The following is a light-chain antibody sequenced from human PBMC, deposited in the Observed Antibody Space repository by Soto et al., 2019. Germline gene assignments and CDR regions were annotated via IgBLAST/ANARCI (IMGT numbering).Light chain of an antibody. Sequence: LVGTKSPSTLSVSTGETVTLSCRVSQSVSSSLAWYQQKPGQAPRLLISGAYTRATGIPARFSGSGSGTEFTLTISGLQSEDFAVYYCQQYYNWPELPFCGRAKVDIK. CDR1: QSVSSS. CDR2: GAY. CDR3: QQYYNWPELP. J-gene: IGKJ4*01. V-gene: IGKV3-15*01.